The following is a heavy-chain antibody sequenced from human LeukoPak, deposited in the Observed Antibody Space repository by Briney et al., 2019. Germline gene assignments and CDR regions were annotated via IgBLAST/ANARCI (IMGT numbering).Heavy chain of an antibody. CDR1: GCTFSSYA. CDR2: ISYDGSNK. V-gene: IGHV3-30-3*01. Sequence: GRSLRLSCAASGCTFSSYAMHRVRQAPGKGLEWVAVISYDGSNKYYADSVKGRFTISRDNSKNTLYLQMNSLRAEDTAVYYCARNQLDGYNHMAPHDYWGQGTLVTVSS. CDR3: ARNQLDGYNHMAPHDY. D-gene: IGHD5-24*01. J-gene: IGHJ4*02.